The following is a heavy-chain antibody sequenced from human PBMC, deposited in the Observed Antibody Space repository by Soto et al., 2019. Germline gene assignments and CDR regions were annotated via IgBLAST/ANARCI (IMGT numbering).Heavy chain of an antibody. Sequence: GGSLRLSCTASGFTFGDYAMSWFRQAPGKGLEWVGFIRSKAYGGTTEYAASVKGRFTISRDDSKSIAYLQMNSLKTEDTAVYYCTRDRDPIPSYDAFDIWGQGTMVTVSS. CDR1: GFTFGDYA. V-gene: IGHV3-49*03. CDR2: IRSKAYGGTT. D-gene: IGHD2-2*01. J-gene: IGHJ3*02. CDR3: TRDRDPIPSYDAFDI.